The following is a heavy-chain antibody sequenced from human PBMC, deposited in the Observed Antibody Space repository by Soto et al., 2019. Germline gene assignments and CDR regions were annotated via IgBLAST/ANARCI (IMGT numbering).Heavy chain of an antibody. CDR1: GFFFSSYA. CDR2: IGGSGGYK. CDR3: AKDAPMVSSTFNSFDY. Sequence: EVQLLESGGGLVQPGGSLRLSCAASGFFFSSYAMSWVRQAPGKGLEWVSGIGGSGGYKSYADSVKGRFTISRDNSKNTWYLQRESVGAKDTAVYYWAKDAPMVSSTFNSFDYWAKGTLGAVSS. D-gene: IGHD6-13*01. J-gene: IGHJ4*02. V-gene: IGHV3-23*01.